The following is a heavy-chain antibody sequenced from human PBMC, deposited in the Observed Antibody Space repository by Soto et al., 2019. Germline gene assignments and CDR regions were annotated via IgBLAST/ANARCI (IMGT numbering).Heavy chain of an antibody. V-gene: IGHV4-31*03. Sequence: PSETLSLTCTVSGGSITSGSFYWSWIRQHPEKGLEWIGYFYSSGSTYSKPSLRSRVTISVDTSKNQFSLNLTSVTAADSAVYYCARDGGPTIFGVVGDHWGLGTLVTVSS. D-gene: IGHD3-3*02. CDR2: FYSSGST. CDR1: GGSITSGSFY. CDR3: ARDGGPTIFGVVGDH. J-gene: IGHJ1*01.